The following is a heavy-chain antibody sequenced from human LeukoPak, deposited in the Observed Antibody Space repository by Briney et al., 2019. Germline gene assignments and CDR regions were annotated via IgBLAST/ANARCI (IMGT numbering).Heavy chain of an antibody. J-gene: IGHJ4*02. CDR1: GFIFEDYA. D-gene: IGHD4/OR15-4a*01. V-gene: IGHV3-9*01. CDR3: AKDISFDYGGAPDS. CDR2: ISWDSGSI. Sequence: QSGGSLRLSCEASGFIFEDYAMHWVRRAPGKGLEWVSCISWDSGSIGYADSVRGRFITSRDNANNSLYLHMNSLKPDDTALYYCAKDISFDYGGAPDSWGQGTLVTVSS.